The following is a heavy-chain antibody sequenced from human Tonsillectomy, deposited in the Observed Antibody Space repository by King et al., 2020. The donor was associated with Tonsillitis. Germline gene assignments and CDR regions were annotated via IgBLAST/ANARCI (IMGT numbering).Heavy chain of an antibody. Sequence: VQLVESGGGVVQPGRSLRLSCAASGFTFSSYAMHWVRQAPGKGLEWVAVISYDGSNKYYADSVKGRFTISRDNSKNTLYLQMNSLRAEDTAVYYCARLPGTNYYDSSGYYYETPGNPGGDVFDIWGQGTMVTVSS. CDR3: ARLPGTNYYDSSGYYYETPGNPGGDVFDI. D-gene: IGHD3-22*01. V-gene: IGHV3-30*01. J-gene: IGHJ3*02. CDR2: ISYDGSNK. CDR1: GFTFSSYA.